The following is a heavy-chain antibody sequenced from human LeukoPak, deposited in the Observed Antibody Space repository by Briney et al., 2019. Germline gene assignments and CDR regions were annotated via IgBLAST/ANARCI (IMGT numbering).Heavy chain of an antibody. J-gene: IGHJ4*02. V-gene: IGHV3-23*01. Sequence: GGSLRLSCAASGFTFSSYAMSWVRQAPGKGLEWVSAISGSGGSTYYADSVKGRFTISRDNSKNTLYLQMNSLRAEDTAVYYCAMGVSSGWDTPLTFDYWGQGTLVTVSS. CDR3: AMGVSSGWDTPLTFDY. CDR2: ISGSGGST. D-gene: IGHD6-19*01. CDR1: GFTFSSYA.